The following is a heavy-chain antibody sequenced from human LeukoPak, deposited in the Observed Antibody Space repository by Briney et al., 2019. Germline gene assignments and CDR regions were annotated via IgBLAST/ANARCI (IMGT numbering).Heavy chain of an antibody. J-gene: IGHJ4*02. CDR1: GFTFSSYA. CDR3: AKARGWPYYFNY. V-gene: IGHV3-23*01. Sequence: GRSLRLSCAASGFTFSSYAMIWVRPAPGKGLECVSAMTGTADNTYYADSVKGRFSISRDNSKNTVYLKLTSLRAEDTAVYYCAKARGWPYYFNYWGQGTLVTVSS. D-gene: IGHD6-19*01. CDR2: MTGTADNT.